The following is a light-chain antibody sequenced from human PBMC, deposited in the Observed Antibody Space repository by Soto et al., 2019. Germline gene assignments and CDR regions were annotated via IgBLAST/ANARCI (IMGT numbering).Light chain of an antibody. Sequence: QSVLTQAPSASASLGASVTLTCTLSSGHNNYAIAWHQQQSEKGPRFLMKLNSDGSHNKGDGIPDRFSGSSSGAERYLTISSLQSEDEGDYYCQTWGTGIRVFGGGTKLTVL. J-gene: IGLJ2*01. CDR3: QTWGTGIRV. V-gene: IGLV4-69*01. CDR1: SGHNNYA. CDR2: LNSDGSH.